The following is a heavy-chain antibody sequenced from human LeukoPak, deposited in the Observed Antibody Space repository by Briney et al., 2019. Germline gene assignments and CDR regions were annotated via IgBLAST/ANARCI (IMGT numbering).Heavy chain of an antibody. CDR1: GDSVSSNSAA. CDR2: TYYRSKWYN. Sequence: SQTLSLTCAISGDSVSSNSAAWNWIRQSPSRGLEWLGRTYYRSKWYNDYAVSVKSRITINPDTSKNQFSLQLNSVTPEDTAVYYCAREVSSGWYFNYYYYYMDVWGKGTTVTISS. D-gene: IGHD6-19*01. V-gene: IGHV6-1*01. J-gene: IGHJ6*03. CDR3: AREVSSGWYFNYYYYYMDV.